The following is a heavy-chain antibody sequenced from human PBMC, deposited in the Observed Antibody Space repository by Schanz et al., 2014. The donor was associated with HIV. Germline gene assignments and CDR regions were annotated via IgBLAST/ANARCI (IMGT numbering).Heavy chain of an antibody. CDR1: GFTFDNYG. CDR2: ISYDGRNK. Sequence: QVRLVESGGGVVQPGRSLRLSCAASGFTFDNYGMHWVRQAPGKGLEWLAVISYDGRNKKFANSVKGRFTISRDNSKNTVYLQAKSLRPEDTAVYYCAKDRNYYDSKYRGKGNYYYYYGMDVWGQGTTVTVSS. J-gene: IGHJ6*02. D-gene: IGHD3-22*01. V-gene: IGHV3-30*18. CDR3: AKDRNYYDSKYRGKGNYYYYYGMDV.